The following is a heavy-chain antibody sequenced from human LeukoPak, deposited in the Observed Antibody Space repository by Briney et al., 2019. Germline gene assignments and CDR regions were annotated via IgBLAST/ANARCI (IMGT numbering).Heavy chain of an antibody. V-gene: IGHV4-59*01. J-gene: IGHJ4*02. Sequence: SETLSLTCTVSGGSIRNYYWNWIRQPPGKGLEWIGYTSDSGGHTDYKPSLKSRVTISADTSKNQLSLKLTSATTADAAVYYCARWYSHGRYFDYWGQRALVTVSS. CDR3: ARWYSHGRYFDY. CDR2: TSDSGGHT. D-gene: IGHD1-26*01. CDR1: GGSIRNYY.